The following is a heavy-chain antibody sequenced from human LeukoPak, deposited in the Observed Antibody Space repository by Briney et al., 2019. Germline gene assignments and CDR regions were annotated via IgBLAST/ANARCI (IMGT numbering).Heavy chain of an antibody. D-gene: IGHD3-16*02. CDR3: ARAGVIGSWFAP. CDR1: GFTFSSYW. V-gene: IGHV3-7*01. CDR2: IKQDGSEK. Sequence: GGSLRLSCAASGFTFSSYWMTWVRQAPGKGLEWVANIKQDGSEKYYVDSVKGRFSISRDNAQYSLYLQMNSLRAEDTAVYYCARAGVIGSWFAPWGQGTLVTVSS. J-gene: IGHJ5*02.